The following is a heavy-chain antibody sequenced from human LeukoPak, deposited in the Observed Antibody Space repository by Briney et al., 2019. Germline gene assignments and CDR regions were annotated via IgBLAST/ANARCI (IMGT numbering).Heavy chain of an antibody. D-gene: IGHD3-22*01. J-gene: IGHJ4*02. CDR3: AGGRDYYDSSGYYPVNFDY. Sequence: GRSLRLSCAASGFTFSSYAMHWVRQAPGKGLEGVAVISYDGSNKYYADSVKGRFTISRDNSKNTLYLQMNSLRAEDTAVYYCAGGRDYYDSSGYYPVNFDYWGQGTLVTVSS. V-gene: IGHV3-30*04. CDR1: GFTFSSYA. CDR2: ISYDGSNK.